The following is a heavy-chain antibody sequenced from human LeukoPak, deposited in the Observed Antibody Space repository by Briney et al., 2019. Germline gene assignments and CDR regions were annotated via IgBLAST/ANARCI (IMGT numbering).Heavy chain of an antibody. Sequence: GGSLRPSCAGSGFIFNNYAMHWVRQPPGKGLEWVSGISWNSGSIDYADSVKGRFTISRDNAENSLYLQMNSLRVEDTAFYYCARDLAYSRLDYWGQGMLVTVSS. CDR1: GFIFNNYA. D-gene: IGHD5-18*01. V-gene: IGHV3-9*01. J-gene: IGHJ4*02. CDR3: ARDLAYSRLDY. CDR2: ISWNSGSI.